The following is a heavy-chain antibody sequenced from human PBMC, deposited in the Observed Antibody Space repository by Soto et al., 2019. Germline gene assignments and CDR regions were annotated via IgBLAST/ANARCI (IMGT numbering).Heavy chain of an antibody. CDR3: AKHLCTGPGCDYSDS. V-gene: IGHV3-23*01. CDR2: ITGRGDNT. D-gene: IGHD2-8*02. J-gene: IGHJ4*02. Sequence: PGGSLRLSCVVSGVTFSTYATTWARQAPGKGLEWVSAITGRGDNTYYTDSARGRFTISRDNSKNTLYLQMNSLRVEDTAAYYCAKHLCTGPGCDYSDSWGQGTLVTVSS. CDR1: GVTFSTYA.